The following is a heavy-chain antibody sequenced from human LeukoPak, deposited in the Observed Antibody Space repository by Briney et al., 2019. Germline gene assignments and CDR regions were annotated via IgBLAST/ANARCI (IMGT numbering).Heavy chain of an antibody. CDR2: IYYSGST. J-gene: IGHJ3*02. D-gene: IGHD5-18*01. CDR1: GGSISSGGYY. CDR3: AKAGYGDRHAFDI. V-gene: IGHV4-31*03. Sequence: SETLSLTCTVSGGSISSGGYYRSWIRQHPGKGLEWIGYIYYSGSTYYNPSLKSRFTISVDTSKNQFSLRLSSVTAADTAVYYCAKAGYGDRHAFDIWGQGTMVIVSS.